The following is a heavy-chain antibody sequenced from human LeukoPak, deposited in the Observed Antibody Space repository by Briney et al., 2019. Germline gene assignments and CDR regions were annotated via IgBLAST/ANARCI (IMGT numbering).Heavy chain of an antibody. CDR3: ARDVLPTVPYYFDY. D-gene: IGHD4-17*01. J-gene: IGHJ4*02. CDR1: GFTFSSYW. Sequence: SGGSLRLSCAASGFTFSSYWMHWVRQAPGKGLVWVSRINSDGSSTSYADSAKGRFTISRDNAKNSLYLQMNSLRDEDTAVYYCARDVLPTVPYYFDYWGQGTLVTVSS. V-gene: IGHV3-74*01. CDR2: INSDGSST.